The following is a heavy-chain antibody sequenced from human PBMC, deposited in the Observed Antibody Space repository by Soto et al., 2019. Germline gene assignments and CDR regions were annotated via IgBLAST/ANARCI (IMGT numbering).Heavy chain of an antibody. D-gene: IGHD4-17*01. CDR3: ARHETRHGDYDY. J-gene: IGHJ4*02. Sequence: QVQLQESGPGLVKPSETLSLTCTVSGGSISSYYWSWIRQPPGKGLEWIGYSYYSGSTNYNPSLKRRFTISVDTSKNQFSLKLSSVTAADTAVYYCARHETRHGDYDYWGQGTLVTVSS. CDR1: GGSISSYY. CDR2: SYYSGST. V-gene: IGHV4-59*08.